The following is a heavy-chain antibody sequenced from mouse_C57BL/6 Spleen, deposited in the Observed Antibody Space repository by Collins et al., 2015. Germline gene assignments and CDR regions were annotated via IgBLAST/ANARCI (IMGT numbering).Heavy chain of an antibody. V-gene: IGHV1-64*01. CDR1: GYTFTSYW. CDR2: IHPNSGST. D-gene: IGHD2-1*01. Sequence: QVQLQQPGAELVKPGASVKLSCKASGYTFTSYWMHWVKQRPGQGLEWIGMIHPNSGSTNYNEKFKSKATLTVDKSSSTAYMQLSSLTSEDSAVYYCAISVTGYAMDYWGQGTSVTVSS. J-gene: IGHJ4*01. CDR3: AISVTGYAMDY.